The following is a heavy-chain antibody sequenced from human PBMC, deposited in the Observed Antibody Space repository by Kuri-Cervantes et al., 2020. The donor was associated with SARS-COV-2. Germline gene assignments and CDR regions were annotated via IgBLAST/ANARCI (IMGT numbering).Heavy chain of an antibody. J-gene: IGHJ4*02. CDR2: TFYRSKWHN. CDR3: AGGSSGRDY. D-gene: IGHD6-19*01. CDR1: WDSVSSNSAA. V-gene: IGHV6-1*01. Sequence: SQTLSLTCAISWDSVSSNSAAWSWIRQSPSRGLEWLGRTFYRSKWHNDYAVSVKGRITISPDTSKNQFSLRLNSVTPEDTAVYYCAGGSSGRDYWGQGTLVTVSS.